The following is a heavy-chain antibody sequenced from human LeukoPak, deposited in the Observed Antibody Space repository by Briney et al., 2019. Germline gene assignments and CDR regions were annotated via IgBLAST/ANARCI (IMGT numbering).Heavy chain of an antibody. CDR2: MSFDGSNI. V-gene: IGHV3-30*18. J-gene: IGHJ4*02. D-gene: IGHD2-21*02. Sequence: GRSLRLSCAASGFSFSSYGMHWVRQTPGKGLEWVAVMSFDGSNIYYGDSVRGRFAISRDNSKNTLYLQMNSLRVKDTALYYCAKVTPGSTARKSGLDFWGQGTLVTVSS. CDR3: AKVTPGSTARKSGLDF. CDR1: GFSFSSYG.